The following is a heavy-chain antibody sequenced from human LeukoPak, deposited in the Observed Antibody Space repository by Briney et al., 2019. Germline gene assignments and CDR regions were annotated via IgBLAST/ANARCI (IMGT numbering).Heavy chain of an antibody. D-gene: IGHD6-19*01. V-gene: IGHV3-23*01. CDR3: AQGYSSGWYPY. Sequence: GGSLRLSCAVSGFSVSSFGMSWVRQAPGKGLEWISAISVDGETLYYADSVKGRFLISRDNSKNTLYLQLSSLRAEDTAVYYCAQGYSSGWYPYWGQGSLVSVSS. J-gene: IGHJ4*02. CDR2: ISVDGETL. CDR1: GFSVSSFG.